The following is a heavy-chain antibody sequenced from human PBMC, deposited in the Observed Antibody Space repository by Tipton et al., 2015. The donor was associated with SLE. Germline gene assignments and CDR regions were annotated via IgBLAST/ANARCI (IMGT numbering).Heavy chain of an antibody. J-gene: IGHJ5*02. CDR1: GGSISSVRYY. CDR3: ARDQEMTSGENRFDP. Sequence: TLSLTCTVSGGSISSVRYYWGWIRQPPGKGLEWIGSIYYSGSTDYNPSLKSRVTISVDTSKRQVSLNLSSVTAADTAAYYCARDQEMTSGENRFDPWGQGTLVTVSS. CDR2: IYYSGST. V-gene: IGHV4-39*07. D-gene: IGHD5-24*01.